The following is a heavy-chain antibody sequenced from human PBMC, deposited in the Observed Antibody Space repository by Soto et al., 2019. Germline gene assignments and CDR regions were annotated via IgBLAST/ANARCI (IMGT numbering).Heavy chain of an antibody. CDR3: ARLECAEEQYYFDY. Sequence: SETLSLTCTVSGGSISSSSYYWGWIRQPPGKGLEWIGSIYYSGGTYYNPSLKSRVTISVDTSKNQFSLKLSSVTAADTAVYYCARLECAEEQYYFDYWGQGTLVTVS. J-gene: IGHJ4*02. CDR2: IYYSGGT. D-gene: IGHD3-3*01. CDR1: GGSISSSSYY. V-gene: IGHV4-39*07.